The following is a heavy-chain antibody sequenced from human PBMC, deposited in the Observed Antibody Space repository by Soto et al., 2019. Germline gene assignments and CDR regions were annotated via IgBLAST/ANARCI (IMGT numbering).Heavy chain of an antibody. D-gene: IGHD3-3*01. V-gene: IGHV3-43*01. Sequence: PGGSLRLSCAASGFRFDDSNIHWVRQAPGKGLEWVSLITLNGGNTYYADSVKGRFTISRDGTTESVSLQMTSLKREDTGLYYCARESLSFGSALDVWGQGTMVTVSS. J-gene: IGHJ6*02. CDR3: ARESLSFGSALDV. CDR1: GFRFDDSN. CDR2: ITLNGGNT.